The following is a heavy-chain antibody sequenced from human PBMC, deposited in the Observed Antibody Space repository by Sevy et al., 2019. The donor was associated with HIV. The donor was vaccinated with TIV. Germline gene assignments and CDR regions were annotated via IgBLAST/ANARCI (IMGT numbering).Heavy chain of an antibody. CDR1: GFTFSNYG. Sequence: GGSLRLSCAASGFTFSNYGMHWVRQAPGKGLEWVAVISYDGSKKYYADSVKGRFTISRDNSKNTLYLQMNSLGTEDTAVYYCAKRPSLFYLLDHWGQGTLVTVSS. D-gene: IGHD3-3*01. CDR3: AKRPSLFYLLDH. CDR2: ISYDGSKK. V-gene: IGHV3-30*18. J-gene: IGHJ4*02.